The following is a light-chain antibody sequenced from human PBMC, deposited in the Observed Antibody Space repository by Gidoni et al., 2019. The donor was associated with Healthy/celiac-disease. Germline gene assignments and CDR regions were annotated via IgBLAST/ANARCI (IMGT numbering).Light chain of an antibody. CDR2: WAS. CDR1: QSVLYSSNNQNY. CDR3: QQYYSTPRT. J-gene: IGKJ1*01. Sequence: DIVMTQSPDSLAVSLVERATINCKSSQSVLYSSNNQNYLAWYQQKPGQPPKLLIYWASTRESGVPDRFSGSGSGTDFTLSISSLQAADVAVYYCQQYYSTPRTFGQGTKVEIK. V-gene: IGKV4-1*01.